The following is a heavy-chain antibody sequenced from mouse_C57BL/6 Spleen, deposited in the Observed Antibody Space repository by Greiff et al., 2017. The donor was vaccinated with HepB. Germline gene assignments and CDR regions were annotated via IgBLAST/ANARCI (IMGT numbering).Heavy chain of an antibody. CDR1: GFNIKDYY. J-gene: IGHJ4*01. CDR2: IDPEDGDT. D-gene: IGHD1-1*01. V-gene: IGHV14-1*01. CDR3: TRYGSTNYAMDY. Sequence: VQLQQSGAELVRPGASVKLSCTASGFNIKDYYMHWVKQRPEQGLEWIGRIDPEDGDTEYAPKFQGKATMTADTSSNTAYLQLSSLTSEDTAVYYCTRYGSTNYAMDYWGQGTSVTVSS.